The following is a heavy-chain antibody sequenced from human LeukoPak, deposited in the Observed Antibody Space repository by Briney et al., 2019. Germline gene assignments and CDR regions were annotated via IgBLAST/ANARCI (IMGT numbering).Heavy chain of an antibody. CDR2: FDPEDGET. V-gene: IGHV1-24*01. Sequence: ASVKVSCKVSGYTLTELSMHWLRQAPGKGLEWMGGFDPEDGETIYAQKFQGRVTMTEDTSTDTAYMELSSLRSEDTAVYYCATSRTWIQLWSALDYWGQGTLVTVSS. CDR3: ATSRTWIQLWSALDY. CDR1: GYTLTELS. D-gene: IGHD5-18*01. J-gene: IGHJ4*02.